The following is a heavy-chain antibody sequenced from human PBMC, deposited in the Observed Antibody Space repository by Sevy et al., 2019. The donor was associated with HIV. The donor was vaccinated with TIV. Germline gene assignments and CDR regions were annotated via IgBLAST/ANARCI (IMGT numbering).Heavy chain of an antibody. CDR1: GFTFDDYA. Sequence: GGSLRLSCTASGFTFDDYAMSWFRQAPGKGLEWVAFITRNSYEAYGGTTEYAASVKGRFIISRDDSKSIAYLQMLSLKTEDTAVYYCTRGLATADTPEYYFDYWGQGILVTVSS. CDR2: ITRNSYEAYGGTT. V-gene: IGHV3-49*03. D-gene: IGHD5-12*01. CDR3: TRGLATADTPEYYFDY. J-gene: IGHJ4*02.